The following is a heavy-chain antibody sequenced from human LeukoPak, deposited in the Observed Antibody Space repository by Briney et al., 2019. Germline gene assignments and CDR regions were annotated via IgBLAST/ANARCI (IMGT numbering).Heavy chain of an antibody. D-gene: IGHD3-10*01. CDR1: SGFSSSFY. Sequence: SETLSLTCTVSSGFSSSFYWSWIRQPAGKGLEWIGRIYINGNTNYSPSLKSRATMSVGTSKNQFSLKLTSVTAADTAVYYCARGFTYWGQGILVTVSS. V-gene: IGHV4-4*07. CDR2: IYINGNT. J-gene: IGHJ4*02. CDR3: ARGFTY.